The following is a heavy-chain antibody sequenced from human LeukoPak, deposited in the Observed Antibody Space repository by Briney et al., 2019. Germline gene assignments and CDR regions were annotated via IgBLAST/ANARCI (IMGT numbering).Heavy chain of an antibody. Sequence: SETLSLTCTVSGGPISSPNHFWGWVRQPPGKGLEWIGSVYYGGTTYSNPSLKSRVTMSADTSKNQFSLTLRSVTAADTAVYYCARVVAGTKDFQCWGQGTLVTVSS. V-gene: IGHV4-39*01. J-gene: IGHJ1*01. D-gene: IGHD6-19*01. CDR2: VYYGGTT. CDR3: ARVVAGTKDFQC. CDR1: GGPISSPNHF.